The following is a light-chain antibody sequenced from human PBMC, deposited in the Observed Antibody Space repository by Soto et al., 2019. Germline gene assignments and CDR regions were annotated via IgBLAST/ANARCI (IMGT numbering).Light chain of an antibody. CDR2: GAS. V-gene: IGKV3-20*01. CDR3: QQYGSSPPFT. J-gene: IGKJ3*01. Sequence: EIVLTQSPGTLSLSPGERATLSCRASQSVSSTYLAWYQQKPGQAPRLLIYGASSRATGIPDRFSGGWSGTDFTLTISRLEPEDFAVYYCQQYGSSPPFTFGPGTKVDIK. CDR1: QSVSSTY.